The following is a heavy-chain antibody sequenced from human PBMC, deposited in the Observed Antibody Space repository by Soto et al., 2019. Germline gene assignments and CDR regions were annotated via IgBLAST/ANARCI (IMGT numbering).Heavy chain of an antibody. Sequence: EVQLVESGGGLVQPGGSLRLSCAASGFTFSSYWMSWVRQAPGKGLEWVANIKQDGSEKYYVDSVKGRFTISRDNAKNSLYLQMNSLRAEDTAVYYCARGNYDSLRGDWFDPWGQGTLVTVSS. J-gene: IGHJ5*02. CDR2: IKQDGSEK. V-gene: IGHV3-7*01. D-gene: IGHD3-9*01. CDR3: ARGNYDSLRGDWFDP. CDR1: GFTFSSYW.